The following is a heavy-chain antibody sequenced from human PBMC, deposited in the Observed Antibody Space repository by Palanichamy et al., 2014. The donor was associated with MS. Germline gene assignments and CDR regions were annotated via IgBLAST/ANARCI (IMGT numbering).Heavy chain of an antibody. CDR1: GFTFSSYS. CDR3: AARRYSGYDFDY. CDR2: ISSSSSYI. V-gene: IGHV3-21*01. Sequence: EVQLVESGGGLVKPGGSLRLSCAASGFTFSSYSMNWVRQAPGKGLEWVSSISSSSSYIYYADSVKGRFTISRDNAKNSLYLQTNSLRAEDTAVYYCAARRYSGYDFDYWGQGTLVTVSS. J-gene: IGHJ4*02. D-gene: IGHD5-12*01.